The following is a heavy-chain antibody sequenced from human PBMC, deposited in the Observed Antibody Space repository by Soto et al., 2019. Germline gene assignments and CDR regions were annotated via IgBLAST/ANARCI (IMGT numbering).Heavy chain of an antibody. CDR1: GGTFSSYA. D-gene: IGHD2-21*02. CDR3: ARDRAGAKLAFCGGDCYSVLGYGMDV. J-gene: IGHJ6*02. CDR2: IIPIFGTA. V-gene: IGHV1-69*13. Sequence: GASVKVSCKASGGTFSSYAISWVRQAPGQGLEWMGGIIPIFGTANYAQKFQGRVTITADESTSTAYMELSSLRSEDTAVYYCARDRAGAKLAFCGGDCYSVLGYGMDVWGQGTTVTVSS.